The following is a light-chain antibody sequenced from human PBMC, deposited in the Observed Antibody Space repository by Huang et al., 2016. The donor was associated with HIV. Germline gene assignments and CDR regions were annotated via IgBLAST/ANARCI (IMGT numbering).Light chain of an antibody. Sequence: EIVLTQSPATLSLSPGERATLSCRASQRVSSYLAWYQQKHGQAPRLLIYDASNRATGIPARFSGSGSGTDFTLTISSLEPEDFAVYYCQQRSNWPITFGQGTRLEIK. V-gene: IGKV3-11*01. CDR2: DAS. J-gene: IGKJ5*01. CDR3: QQRSNWPIT. CDR1: QRVSSY.